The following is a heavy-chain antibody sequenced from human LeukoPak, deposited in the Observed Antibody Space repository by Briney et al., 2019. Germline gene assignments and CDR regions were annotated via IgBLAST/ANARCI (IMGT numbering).Heavy chain of an antibody. CDR1: GYTFTGYY. CDR3: ARVYSYDAFDI. Sequence: ASVKVSCKASGYTFTGYYLYWVRQAPGQGLEWLGWINPNSGGTNYAQKFQGRVTMTRDTSISTAYMELSRLRSDDTAVYYCARVYSYDAFDIWGQGTMVTVSS. CDR2: INPNSGGT. J-gene: IGHJ3*02. D-gene: IGHD5-18*01. V-gene: IGHV1-2*02.